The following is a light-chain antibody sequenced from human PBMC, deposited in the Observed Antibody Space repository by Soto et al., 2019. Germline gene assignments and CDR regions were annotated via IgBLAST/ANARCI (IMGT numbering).Light chain of an antibody. V-gene: IGLV2-14*01. CDR3: SSYTSSSTLVV. CDR1: SSDVGGYNY. Sequence: QSVLTQPASVSGSPGQSITISCTGTSSDVGGYNYVSWYQQHPGKAPKLMIYEVSNRPSGVSNRFSGSKSGNTASLTISGLQAEDEADYYCSSYTSSSTLVVFGRDQADRP. CDR2: EVS. J-gene: IGLJ2*01.